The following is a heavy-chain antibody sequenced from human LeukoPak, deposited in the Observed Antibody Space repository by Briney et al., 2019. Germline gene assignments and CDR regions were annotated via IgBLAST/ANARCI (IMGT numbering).Heavy chain of an antibody. CDR3: ARGHSSNWDHTLDI. CDR1: GFTFSTYW. CDR2: IKQDGSEK. Sequence: GGSLRLSCAASGFTFSTYWMSWVRQAPGKGLEWVANIKQDGSEKYYVDSVRGRFTISGDNAKKSLYLEINTPRADDTAVYYCARGHSSNWDHTLDIWGQGTMVTVSS. J-gene: IGHJ3*02. D-gene: IGHD6-13*01. V-gene: IGHV3-7*04.